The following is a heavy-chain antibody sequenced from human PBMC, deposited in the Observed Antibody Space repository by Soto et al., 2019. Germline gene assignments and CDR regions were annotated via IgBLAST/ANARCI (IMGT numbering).Heavy chain of an antibody. D-gene: IGHD4-17*01. CDR2: IKSKTDGGTT. J-gene: IGHJ4*02. CDR3: TTDYGDYVLPSNRYYPSYFDY. Sequence: PGGSLRLSCAASGFTFSNAWMNWVRQAPGKGLEWVGRIKSKTDGGTTDYAAPVKGRFTISRDDSKNTLYLQMNSLKTEDTAVYYCTTDYGDYVLPSNRYYPSYFDYWGQGTLVTVSS. CDR1: GFTFSNAW. V-gene: IGHV3-15*07.